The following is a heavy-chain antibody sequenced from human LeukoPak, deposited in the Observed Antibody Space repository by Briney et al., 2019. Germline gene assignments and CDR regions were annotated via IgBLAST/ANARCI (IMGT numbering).Heavy chain of an antibody. CDR1: GYTFTGYY. CDR3: ARWYFLSGNYYTDY. Sequence: ASVKVSCKTSGYTFTGYYTHWVRQAPGQGLEWMGWINPNSGGTNYAQNFQGRVTMTRDTSITTAYMELSRLRSDDTAVYYCARWYFLSGNYYTDYWGQGTLVTVSS. V-gene: IGHV1-2*02. J-gene: IGHJ4*02. D-gene: IGHD3-10*01. CDR2: INPNSGGT.